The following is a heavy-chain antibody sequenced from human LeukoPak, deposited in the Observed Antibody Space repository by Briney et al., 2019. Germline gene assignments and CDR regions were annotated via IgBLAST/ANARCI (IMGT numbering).Heavy chain of an antibody. J-gene: IGHJ4*02. V-gene: IGHV4-59*01. CDR3: ARGYSAYDWVN. D-gene: IGHD5-12*01. CDR2: IYYSGST. Sequence: PSETLSLTCTVSGGSISSYYWSWIRQPPGQGLEWIGYIYYSGSTNYNSSLRSRVTISVDTSKNQFSLKLNSVTAADTAVYYCARGYSAYDWVNWGQGTLVTVSS. CDR1: GGSISSYY.